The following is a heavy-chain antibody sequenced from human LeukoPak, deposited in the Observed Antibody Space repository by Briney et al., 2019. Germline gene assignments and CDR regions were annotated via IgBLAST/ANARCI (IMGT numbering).Heavy chain of an antibody. CDR1: GYTFTSYY. J-gene: IGHJ4*02. D-gene: IGHD2-21*02. V-gene: IGHV1-46*01. Sequence: ASVKVSCKASGYTFTSYYVHWVRQAPGQGLEWMGIINPSGGSTRYAQKFQGRVTVTRDTSTSTVYMELSSLRSEDTAVYYCARDPSRDCSGDYPIGYWGQGTLVTVSS. CDR2: INPSGGST. CDR3: ARDPSRDCSGDYPIGY.